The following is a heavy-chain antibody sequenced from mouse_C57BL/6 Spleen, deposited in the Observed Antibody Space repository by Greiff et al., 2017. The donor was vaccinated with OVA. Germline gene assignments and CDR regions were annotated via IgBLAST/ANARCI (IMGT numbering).Heavy chain of an antibody. D-gene: IGHD2-4*01. CDR1: GYSITSGYY. J-gene: IGHJ3*01. V-gene: IGHV3-6*01. Sequence: LQESGPGLVKPSQSLSLTCSVTGYSITSGYYWNWIRQFPGNKLEWMGYISYDGSNNYNPSLKNRISITRDTSKNQFFLKLNSVTTEDTATYYCARGGLRQGFAYWGQGTLVTVSA. CDR2: ISYDGSN. CDR3: ARGGLRQGFAY.